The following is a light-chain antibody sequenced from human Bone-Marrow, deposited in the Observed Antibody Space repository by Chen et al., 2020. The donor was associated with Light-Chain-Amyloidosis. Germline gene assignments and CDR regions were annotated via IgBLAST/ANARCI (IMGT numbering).Light chain of an antibody. CDR2: DAP. CDR3: QHRIYWPLT. V-gene: IGKV3-11*01. Sequence: EIVLTQSPATLSLPPGERATLSCRDSQSVSRYLACYQQKPCQAPRLLIYDAPNRATGIPARFSASGSGTDFTLSISILVPDDFAVYYCQHRIYWPLTLGQGTRLEIK. J-gene: IGKJ5*01. CDR1: QSVSRY.